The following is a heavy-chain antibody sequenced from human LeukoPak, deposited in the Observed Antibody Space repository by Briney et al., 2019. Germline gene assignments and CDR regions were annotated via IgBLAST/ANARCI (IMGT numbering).Heavy chain of an antibody. J-gene: IGHJ4*02. D-gene: IGHD2-2*01. CDR3: ARDSSPAP. CDR1: GFTDSSNY. CDR2: IYSGGST. V-gene: IGHV3-66*01. Sequence: PGGSLRLSCAASGFTDSSNYMSWVRQAPGKGLEWVSVIYSGGSTYYADSVKARFTISRDNSKNTLHLQMNSLRPEDTAVYYCARDSSPAPWGQGTLVTVSS.